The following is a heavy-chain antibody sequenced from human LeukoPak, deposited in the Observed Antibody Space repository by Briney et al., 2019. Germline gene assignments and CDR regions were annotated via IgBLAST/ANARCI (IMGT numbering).Heavy chain of an antibody. CDR1: GFTFSNAW. CDR3: TTDTHYYDSSGYYYFAY. J-gene: IGHJ4*02. CDR2: IKSKTDGGTT. Sequence: GGSLRLSRAASGFTFSNAWMSWVRQAPGKGLEWVGRIKSKTDGGTTDYAAPVKGRFTISRDDSKNTLYLQMNSLKTEDTAVYYCTTDTHYYDSSGYYYFAYWGQGTLVTVSS. D-gene: IGHD3-22*01. V-gene: IGHV3-15*01.